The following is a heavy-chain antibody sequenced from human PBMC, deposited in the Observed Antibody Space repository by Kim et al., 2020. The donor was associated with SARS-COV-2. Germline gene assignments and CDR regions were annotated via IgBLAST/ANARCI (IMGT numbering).Heavy chain of an antibody. V-gene: IGHV3-23*01. D-gene: IGHD4-4*01. J-gene: IGHJ4*02. CDR3: AKVTTITAPFYDY. Sequence: ADSVQGRFTISRDNSQNSLNLKRHSLRAEDTALYYCAKVTTITAPFYDYWGQGTLVTVSS.